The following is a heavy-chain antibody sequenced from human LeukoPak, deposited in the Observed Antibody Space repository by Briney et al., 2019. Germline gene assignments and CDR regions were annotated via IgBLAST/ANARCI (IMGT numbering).Heavy chain of an antibody. Sequence: SETLSLTCAVSGGSISSGGYSWSWIRQPPGKGLEWIGYIYHSGSTYYNPSLKSRVTISVDTSKNQFSLKLSSVTAADTAVYYCARGRMSYYYDSSGYYFDCWGQGTLVTVSS. V-gene: IGHV4-30-2*01. CDR3: ARGRMSYYYDSSGYYFDC. J-gene: IGHJ4*02. CDR2: IYHSGST. D-gene: IGHD3-22*01. CDR1: GGSISSGGYS.